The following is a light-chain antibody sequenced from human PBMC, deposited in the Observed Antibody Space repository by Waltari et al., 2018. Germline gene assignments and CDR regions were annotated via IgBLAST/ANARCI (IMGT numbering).Light chain of an antibody. CDR2: DDT. CDR3: QVWDSSGDHPV. V-gene: IGLV3-21*03. Sequence: SYVLTQPPSVSGAPGKTARISCAGQNISSKTVHWSQQRPGQAPVLVIYDDTVRPSGIPDRISGSDTATLTIARVEAGDEADYYCQVWDSSGDHPVFGGGTRLTVL. J-gene: IGLJ2*01. CDR1: NISSKT.